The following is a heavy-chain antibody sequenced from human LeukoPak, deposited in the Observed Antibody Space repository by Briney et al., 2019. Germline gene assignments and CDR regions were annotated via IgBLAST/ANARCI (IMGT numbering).Heavy chain of an antibody. CDR1: GGTFSSYA. D-gene: IGHD1-26*01. V-gene: IGHV1-69*04. CDR3: ARSMGSYFNFDY. Sequence: SVKVSCKASGGTFSSYAISWVRQAPGQGLEWMGRIIPIFGIANYAQKFQGRVTITADKSTSTAYMELSSLRSEDTAVHYCARSMGSYFNFDYWGQGTLVTVSS. CDR2: IIPIFGIA. J-gene: IGHJ4*02.